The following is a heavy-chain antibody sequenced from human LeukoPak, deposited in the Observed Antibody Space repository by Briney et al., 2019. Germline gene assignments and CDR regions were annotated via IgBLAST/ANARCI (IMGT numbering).Heavy chain of an antibody. CDR1: GFTFSNYW. CDR2: IKQDGSEK. D-gene: IGHD2-2*01. CDR3: ARVGVVVPAAMGSYYYYMDV. Sequence: GGSLRLSCVASGFTFSNYWMSWVRQAPGKGLEWVANIKQDGSEKYYVDSVKGRFTISRDNTKNSLYLQMNSLRAEDTAVYYCARVGVVVPAAMGSYYYYMDVWGKGTTVTVSS. V-gene: IGHV3-7*01. J-gene: IGHJ6*03.